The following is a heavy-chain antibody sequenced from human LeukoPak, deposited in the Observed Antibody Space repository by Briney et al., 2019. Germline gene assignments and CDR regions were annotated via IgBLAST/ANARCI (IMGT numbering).Heavy chain of an antibody. Sequence: SQTLSLTCTVSGGSISSGSYYWSWIRQPAGKGLEWIGRIYTSGSTNYNPSLKSRVTMSVDTSKNQFSLKLSSVTAADTAVYYCARGNYYRGPFDYWGQGTLVAVSS. D-gene: IGHD3-10*01. CDR2: IYTSGST. CDR1: GGSISSGSYY. V-gene: IGHV4-61*02. J-gene: IGHJ4*02. CDR3: ARGNYYRGPFDY.